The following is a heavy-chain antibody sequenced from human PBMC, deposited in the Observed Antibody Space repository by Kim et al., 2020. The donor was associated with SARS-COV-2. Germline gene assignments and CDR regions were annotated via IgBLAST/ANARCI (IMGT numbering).Heavy chain of an antibody. V-gene: IGHV4-59*08. CDR1: GGSISSYY. D-gene: IGHD6-19*01. J-gene: IGHJ3*02. CDR2: IYYSGST. Sequence: SETLSLTCTVSGGSISSYYWSWIRQPPGKGLEWIGYIYYSGSTNYNPSLKSRVTISVDTSKNQFSLKLSSVTAADTAVYYCARRGRGAVADIWAFDIWGQGTMVTVSS. CDR3: ARRGRGAVADIWAFDI.